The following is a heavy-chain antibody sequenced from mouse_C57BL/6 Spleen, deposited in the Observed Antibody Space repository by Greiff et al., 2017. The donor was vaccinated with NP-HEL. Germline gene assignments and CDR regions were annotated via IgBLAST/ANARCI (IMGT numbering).Heavy chain of an antibody. CDR3: ARRIYYYGSSYFDY. J-gene: IGHJ2*01. V-gene: IGHV1-85*01. D-gene: IGHD1-1*01. CDR2: IYPRDGST. Sequence: VQLQQSGPELVKPGASVKLSCKASGYTFTSYDINWVKQRPGQGLEWIGWIYPRDGSTKYNEKFKGKATLTVDTSSSTAYMELPSLTSEDSAVYFCARRIYYYGSSYFDYWGQGTTLTVSS. CDR1: GYTFTSYD.